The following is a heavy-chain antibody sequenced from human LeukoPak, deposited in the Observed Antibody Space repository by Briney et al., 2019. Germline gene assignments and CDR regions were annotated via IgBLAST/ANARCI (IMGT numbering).Heavy chain of an antibody. CDR3: ARQMRRGRGSYFYFDY. V-gene: IGHV3-64*01. CDR1: GXTFSSYA. Sequence: GGSLRLSCAASGXTFSSYAVHWVRQAPGKGLEYVSAISSNGGSTSYANSVKGRFTISRDNSKNTLYLQMGSLRAEDMAVYYCARQMRRGRGSYFYFDYWGQGTLVTVSS. CDR2: ISSNGGST. D-gene: IGHD1-26*01. J-gene: IGHJ4*02.